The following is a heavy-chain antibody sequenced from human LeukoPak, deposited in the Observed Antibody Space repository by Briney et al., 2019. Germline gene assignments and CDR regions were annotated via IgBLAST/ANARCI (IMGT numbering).Heavy chain of an antibody. CDR2: IYYSGST. Sequence: SETLSLTCTVSGGSISSSSYYWGWIRQPPGKGLEWIGSIYYSGSTYYNPSLKSRVTISVDTSKNQFSLKLSSVTAADTAVYYCARHMAPRVYSSSWYPPDYWGQGTLVTVSS. CDR1: GGSISSSSYY. CDR3: ARHMAPRVYSSSWYPPDY. V-gene: IGHV4-39*01. D-gene: IGHD6-13*01. J-gene: IGHJ4*02.